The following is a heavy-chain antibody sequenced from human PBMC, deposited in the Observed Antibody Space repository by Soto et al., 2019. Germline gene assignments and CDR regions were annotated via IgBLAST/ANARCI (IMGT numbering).Heavy chain of an antibody. V-gene: IGHV1-8*01. J-gene: IGHJ5*02. CDR1: GYTFTSYD. D-gene: IGHD5-12*01. CDR3: AREENSGYDLGGWFDP. CDR2: MNPNSGNT. Sequence: EASVKVSCKASGYTFTSYDINWVRQATGQGLEWKGWMNPNSGNTGYAQKFQGRVTMTRNTSISTAYMELSSLRSEDTAVYYCAREENSGYDLGGWFDPWGQGTLVTVSS.